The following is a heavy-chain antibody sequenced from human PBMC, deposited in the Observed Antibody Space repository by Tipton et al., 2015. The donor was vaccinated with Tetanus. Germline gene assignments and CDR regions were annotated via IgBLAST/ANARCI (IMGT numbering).Heavy chain of an antibody. V-gene: IGHV3-23*01. Sequence: SGFTFSSYAMNWVRQAPGKGLEWVSTISGSGGSTYYADSVKGRFTVSRDNSKNTLYLQIYSLRAEDTAVYYCARDYYAELLGWYFALWGRGTLVTVSS. CDR3: ARDYYAELLGWYFAL. D-gene: IGHD1-26*01. CDR2: ISGSGGST. CDR1: GFTFSSYA. J-gene: IGHJ2*01.